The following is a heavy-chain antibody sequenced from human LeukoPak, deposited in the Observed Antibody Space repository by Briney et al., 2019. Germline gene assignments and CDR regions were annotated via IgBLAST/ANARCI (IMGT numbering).Heavy chain of an antibody. J-gene: IGHJ6*02. D-gene: IGHD3-10*01. Sequence: GGSLRLSCTASGFTFGDYAMSWFRQAPGKGLEWVGFIRSKAYGGTTEYAASVKGRSTISRDDSKSIAYLQMNSLKTEDTAVYYCTRDERVDKWFGDQPYYYYYGVDVWGQGTTVTVSS. CDR2: IRSKAYGGTT. CDR3: TRDERVDKWFGDQPYYYYYGVDV. CDR1: GFTFGDYA. V-gene: IGHV3-49*03.